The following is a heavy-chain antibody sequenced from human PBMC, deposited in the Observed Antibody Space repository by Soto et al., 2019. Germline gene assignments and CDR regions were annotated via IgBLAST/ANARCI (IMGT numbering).Heavy chain of an antibody. V-gene: IGHV1-69*13. J-gene: IGHJ6*02. D-gene: IGHD3-10*01. CDR2: IIPIFGTA. Sequence: SVKVSCKASGCTFSSYAISWVRQAPGQGLEWMGGIIPIFGTANYAQKFQGRVTITADESTRTAYMELSSLRSEDKAVYYCARGTMVNYGMDVWGQGTTVTVSS. CDR1: GCTFSSYA. CDR3: ARGTMVNYGMDV.